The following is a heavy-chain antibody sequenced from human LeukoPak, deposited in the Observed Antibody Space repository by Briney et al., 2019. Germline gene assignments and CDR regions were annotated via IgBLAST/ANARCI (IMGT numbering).Heavy chain of an antibody. V-gene: IGHV3-23*01. D-gene: IGHD3-10*01. J-gene: IGHJ4*02. CDR3: SKRGVGYYFDF. Sequence: PGGSLRLSCAASGFTFSSSGMSWVRQAPGKGLEWVSSISGSGGTFYADSVKGRFSISRDNSKNTLHLQMSSLRAEDTAVYYCSKRGVGYYFDFWGQGTLVTVSS. CDR1: GFTFSSSG. CDR2: ISGSGGT.